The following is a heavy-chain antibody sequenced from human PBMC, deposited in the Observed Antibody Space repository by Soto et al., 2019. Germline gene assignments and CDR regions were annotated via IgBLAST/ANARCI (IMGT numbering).Heavy chain of an antibody. D-gene: IGHD1-26*01. CDR2: IYYSGST. J-gene: IGHJ6*02. Sequence: SETLSLTCTFSCGSIISSSYYWGWIRQPPGKGLEWIGSIYYSGSTYYNPSLKSRVTISVDTSKNQFSLKLSSVTAADTAVYYCARQATTGWADWKDVWGQGTTVTVSS. CDR3: ARQATTGWADWKDV. CDR1: CGSIISSSYY. V-gene: IGHV4-39*01.